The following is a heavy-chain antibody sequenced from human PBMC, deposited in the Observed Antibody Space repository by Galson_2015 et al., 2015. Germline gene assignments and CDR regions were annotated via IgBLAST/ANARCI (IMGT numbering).Heavy chain of an antibody. V-gene: IGHV3-23*01. D-gene: IGHD4-17*01. CDR1: GFTFSSYA. CDR2: ISGSGGST. Sequence: SLRLSSAASGFTFSSYAMSWVRQAPGKGLEWVSSISGSGGSTYYADSVKGRFTIFRDNSKNTLYLQMNSLRAEDTAVYYCAKAPTVTTYYYYYMDVWGKGTTVTVSS. J-gene: IGHJ6*03. CDR3: AKAPTVTTYYYYYMDV.